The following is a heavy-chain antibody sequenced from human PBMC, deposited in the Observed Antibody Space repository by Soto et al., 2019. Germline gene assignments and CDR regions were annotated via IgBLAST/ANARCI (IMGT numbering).Heavy chain of an antibody. V-gene: IGHV3-48*01. CDR3: ARSRYNDY. CDR1: GFTFSTYS. CDR2: ISSSSSSI. Sequence: GGSLRLSCAASGFTFSTYSMNWVRQAPGKGLEWVSYISSSSSSISYTDSVKGRFTISRDNAKNSLYLQMNSLGAEGTAVYYCARSRYNDYWGQGTLVTVSS. J-gene: IGHJ4*02. D-gene: IGHD1-1*01.